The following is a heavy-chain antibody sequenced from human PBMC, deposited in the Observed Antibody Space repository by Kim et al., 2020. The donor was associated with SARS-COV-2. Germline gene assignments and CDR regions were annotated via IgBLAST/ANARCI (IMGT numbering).Heavy chain of an antibody. CDR3: ARDSGGELLDTFDY. CDR2: ISAYNGNT. Sequence: ASVKVSCQASGYTFTSYGISWVRQAPGQGLEWMGWISAYNGNTNYAQKLQGRVTMTTDTSTSTAYMELRSLRSDDTAVYYCARDSGGELLDTFDYWGQGTLVTVSS. D-gene: IGHD3-10*01. CDR1: GYTFTSYG. J-gene: IGHJ4*02. V-gene: IGHV1-18*01.